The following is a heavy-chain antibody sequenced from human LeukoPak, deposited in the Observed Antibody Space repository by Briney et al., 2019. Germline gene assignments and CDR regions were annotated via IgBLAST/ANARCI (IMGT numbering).Heavy chain of an antibody. CDR1: GFTFSSYS. J-gene: IGHJ4*02. V-gene: IGHV3-23*01. Sequence: PGGSLRLSCAASGFTFSSYSMNWVRQAPGKGLEWVSFISGSGGSTYYADSVKGRFTISRDNSKNTLYVQMNSLRAEDTAIYYCAKVRYGVVVITPNYFDYWGQGTLVTVSS. CDR3: AKVRYGVVVITPNYFDY. CDR2: ISGSGGST. D-gene: IGHD3-22*01.